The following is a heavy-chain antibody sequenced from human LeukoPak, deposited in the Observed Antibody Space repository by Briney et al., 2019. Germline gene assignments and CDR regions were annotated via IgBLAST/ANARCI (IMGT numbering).Heavy chain of an antibody. CDR3: ARDTVPRHLTYYYGSGSPPFDY. CDR1: GFTFSSYG. CDR2: IWYDGSNK. V-gene: IGHV3-33*01. D-gene: IGHD3-10*01. J-gene: IGHJ4*02. Sequence: PGGSARLSCAASGFTFSSYGMHWVRQAPGKGLEWVAVIWYDGSNKYYADSVKGRFTISRDNSKNTLYLQMNSLRAEDTAVYYCARDTVPRHLTYYYGSGSPPFDYWGQGTLVTVSS.